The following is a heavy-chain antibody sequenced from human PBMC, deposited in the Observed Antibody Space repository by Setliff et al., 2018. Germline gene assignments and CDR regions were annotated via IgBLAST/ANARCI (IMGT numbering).Heavy chain of an antibody. D-gene: IGHD3-22*01. J-gene: IGHJ6*03. Sequence: GGSLRLSCVGSKFSFSTYSMNWVRQAPGKGLEWVSSISDSSGSTYYADAVKGRLTISRDNSKNTLYLQMNSLRADDTAVYYCAKTAHHYESSGYYYDPYFYYMDVWGKGTTVTVSS. CDR2: ISDSSGST. CDR1: KFSFSTYS. CDR3: AKTAHHYESSGYYYDPYFYYMDV. V-gene: IGHV3-23*01.